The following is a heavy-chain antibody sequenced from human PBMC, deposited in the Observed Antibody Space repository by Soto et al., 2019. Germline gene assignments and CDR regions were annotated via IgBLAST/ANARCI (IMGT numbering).Heavy chain of an antibody. J-gene: IGHJ6*02. CDR2: IWYDGSKK. V-gene: IGHV3-33*01. Sequence: QVQVVESGGGVVQPGRSLRLSCAASGFTFSSFGMHWVRQAPGKGLEWVSLIWYDGSKKSYGDSVKGRFTISRDYSRNTVYLQMNSLRADDTAVYYCARDASYYSLWSGYYPSRNGMDVWGQGTKVTVSS. CDR3: ARDASYYSLWSGYYPSRNGMDV. D-gene: IGHD3-3*01. CDR1: GFTFSSFG.